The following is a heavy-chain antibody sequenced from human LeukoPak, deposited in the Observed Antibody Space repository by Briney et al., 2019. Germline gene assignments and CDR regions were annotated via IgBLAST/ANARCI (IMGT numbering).Heavy chain of an antibody. V-gene: IGHV3-9*01. J-gene: IGHJ4*02. D-gene: IGHD6-13*01. CDR1: GFTFDDYA. CDR3: ARDGGSSWYFDY. Sequence: PGRSLRLSCAASGFTFDDYAMHWVRQAPGKGLEWVSRINSDGSSTSYADSVKGRFTISRDNAKNSLYLQMSSLRAEDTAVYYCARDGGSSWYFDYWGQGTLVTVSS. CDR2: INSDGSST.